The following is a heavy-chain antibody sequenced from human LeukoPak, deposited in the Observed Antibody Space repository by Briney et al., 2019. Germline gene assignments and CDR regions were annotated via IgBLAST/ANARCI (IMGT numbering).Heavy chain of an antibody. CDR2: TNQDGSKN. V-gene: IGHV3-7*01. J-gene: IGHJ4*02. CDR3: ATTVAGYPDDYFDY. D-gene: IGHD6-19*01. CDR1: EFTFSNYW. Sequence: GGSLRLSCAASEFTFSNYWMSWVRQAPGKGLERVAHTNQDGSKNYYVDSVRGRFTISRDNAKNSLYLQMNSLRAEDTAVYYCATTVAGYPDDYFDYWGQGTLVTVSS.